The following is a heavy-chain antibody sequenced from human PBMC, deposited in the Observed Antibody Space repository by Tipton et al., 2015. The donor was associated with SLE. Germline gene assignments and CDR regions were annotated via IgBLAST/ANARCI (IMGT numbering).Heavy chain of an antibody. Sequence: TLSLTCTVSGDSIISSSYYWGWIRQPPGKGLEWIGSMYYSGSTNYNPSLKSRVTISVDTSKNQFSLKLSSVTAADTAVYYCARANWGNFDYWGQGTLVTVSS. CDR3: ARANWGNFDY. D-gene: IGHD7-27*01. CDR2: MYYSGST. V-gene: IGHV4-39*07. CDR1: GDSIISSSYY. J-gene: IGHJ4*02.